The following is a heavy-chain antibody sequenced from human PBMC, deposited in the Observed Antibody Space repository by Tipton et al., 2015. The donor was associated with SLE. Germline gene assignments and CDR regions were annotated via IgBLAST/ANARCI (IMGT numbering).Heavy chain of an antibody. V-gene: IGHV4-4*08. Sequence: TLSLTCSVSGGSIRSYYWGWIRQPPGKGLEWIGYIYTTGSTNYNPSLKSRVTISMDTSKNHFSLHLSSVTPADTAVYYCARFHVKSYYEFDCWGQGTLVTVSS. CDR2: IYTTGST. J-gene: IGHJ4*02. CDR3: ARFHVKSYYEFDC. D-gene: IGHD3-10*01. CDR1: GGSIRSYY.